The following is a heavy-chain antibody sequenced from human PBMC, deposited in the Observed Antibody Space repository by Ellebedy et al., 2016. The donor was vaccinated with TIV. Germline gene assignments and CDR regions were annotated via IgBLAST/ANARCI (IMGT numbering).Heavy chain of an antibody. Sequence: GESLKISCAASGFTFSSYAMSWVRQAPGKGLEWVSAISGSGGSTYYADSVKGRSTISRDNSKNTLYLQMNSLRAEDTAVYYCAKGTVGATNDPDYWGQGTLVTVSS. V-gene: IGHV3-23*01. D-gene: IGHD1-26*01. CDR1: GFTFSSYA. CDR2: ISGSGGST. CDR3: AKGTVGATNDPDY. J-gene: IGHJ4*02.